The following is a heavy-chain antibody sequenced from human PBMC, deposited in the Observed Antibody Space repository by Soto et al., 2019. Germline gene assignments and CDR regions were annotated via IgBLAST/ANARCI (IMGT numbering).Heavy chain of an antibody. J-gene: IGHJ4*02. CDR3: ARDYSSYGPFDY. V-gene: IGHV3-74*01. Sequence: TGGSLRLSCAASGFTFRSYWMHWVRQAPGGGLVWVSRVNSDGRSTTYADSVKGRFTISRDNAKNSLYLQMNSLRAEDTAVYYCARDYSSYGPFDYWGQGTLVTVSS. CDR2: VNSDGRST. CDR1: GFTFRSYW. D-gene: IGHD5-18*01.